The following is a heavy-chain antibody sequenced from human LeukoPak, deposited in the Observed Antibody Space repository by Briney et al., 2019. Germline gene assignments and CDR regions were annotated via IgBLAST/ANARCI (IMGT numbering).Heavy chain of an antibody. V-gene: IGHV4-4*07. J-gene: IGHJ5*02. CDR3: ARRPRGVTMVRGNWFDP. D-gene: IGHD3-10*01. CDR2: IYTSGTI. CDR1: GGSISSYY. Sequence: SETLSLTCTVSGGSISSYYWSWIRQPAGTALEWIGRIYTSGTITYNPSLKSRVTMSVDTSKNQFSLKLSSVTAADTAVYYCARRPRGVTMVRGNWFDPWGQGTLVTVSS.